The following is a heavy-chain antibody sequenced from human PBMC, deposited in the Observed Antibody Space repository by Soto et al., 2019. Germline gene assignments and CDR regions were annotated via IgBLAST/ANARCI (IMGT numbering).Heavy chain of an antibody. D-gene: IGHD2-21*01. Sequence: GESLKISCQGSGYRFTSSWIGWVRQMPGKGLEWLGNVYPSDSDVRYSPSFEGRVTISADNSINTAYLHLLNLKASDTAMYYCARRGLYSRPRGPAGYWGQGTLVTVSS. CDR1: GYRFTSSW. CDR2: VYPSDSDV. V-gene: IGHV5-51*01. J-gene: IGHJ4*02. CDR3: ARRGLYSRPRGPAGY.